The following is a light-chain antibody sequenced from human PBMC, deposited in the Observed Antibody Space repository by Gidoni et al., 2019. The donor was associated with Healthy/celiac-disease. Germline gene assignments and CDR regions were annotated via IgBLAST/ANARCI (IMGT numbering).Light chain of an antibody. V-gene: IGKV1-39*01. J-gene: IGKJ1*01. CDR3: QQSYSTPPWT. CDR1: QSISSY. CDR2: AAS. Sequence: DIQMTQSPSSLSASVGDRVTITCRASQSISSYLNWYQQKPGKAPKLLIYAASSLQRGVPSRFSGSGSGTDFTRTISSLQPEDFATYYCQQSYSTPPWTFGQGTKVEIK.